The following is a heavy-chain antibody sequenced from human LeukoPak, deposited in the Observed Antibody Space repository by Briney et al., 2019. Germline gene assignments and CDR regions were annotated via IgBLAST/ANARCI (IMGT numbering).Heavy chain of an antibody. CDR1: GFTFSNAW. V-gene: IGHV3-15*01. CDR2: IKSKTDGGTT. Sequence: PGGSLRLSCAASGFTFSNAWMSWVRQAPGKGLEWVGRIKSKTDGGTTDYAAPVKGRFTISRDDSKNTLYLQMNSLRAEDTAVYYCARSERGLGYCSSTSCYAFDYWGQGTLVTVSS. CDR3: ARSERGLGYCSSTSCYAFDY. D-gene: IGHD2-2*01. J-gene: IGHJ4*02.